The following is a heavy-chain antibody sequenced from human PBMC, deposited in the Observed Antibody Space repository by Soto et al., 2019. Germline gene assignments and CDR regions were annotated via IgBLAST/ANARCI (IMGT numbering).Heavy chain of an antibody. CDR2: ISSSSSYI. CDR1: GFTFSSYS. CDR3: ARDRSLVVAYYYFDY. Sequence: PGGSLRLSCAASGFTFSSYSMNWVRQAPGKGLEWVSSISSSSSYIYYADSVKGRFTISRDNAKNSLYLQMNSLRAEDTAVYYCARDRSLVVAYYYFDYWGRGTLVTVSS. J-gene: IGHJ4*02. V-gene: IGHV3-21*01. D-gene: IGHD3-22*01.